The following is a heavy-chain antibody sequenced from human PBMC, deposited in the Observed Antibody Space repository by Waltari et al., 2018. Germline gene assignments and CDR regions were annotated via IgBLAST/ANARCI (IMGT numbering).Heavy chain of an antibody. CDR1: GYSISSGYY. D-gene: IGHD6-25*01. V-gene: IGHV4-38-2*01. J-gene: IGHJ6*03. CDR3: ARVGSSDDYYYYMDV. CDR2: IYHSGST. Sequence: QVQLQESGPGLVKPSETLSLTCAVSGYSISSGYYWGWIRQPPGKGLEWIGSIYHSGSTDYKPSLKSRVTISVDTSKNQFSLKLSSVTAADTAVYYCARVGSSDDYYYYMDVWGKGTTVTVSS.